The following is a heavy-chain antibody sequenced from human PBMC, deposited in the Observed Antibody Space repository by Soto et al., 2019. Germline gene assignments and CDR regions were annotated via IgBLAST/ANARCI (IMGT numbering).Heavy chain of an antibody. CDR3: ARNPYTAVYYYYMDV. V-gene: IGHV3-48*01. D-gene: IGHD1-20*01. J-gene: IGHJ6*03. CDR2: ISSSSSTI. Sequence: GGSLRLSCAASGFTFSSYSMNWVRQAPGKGLEWVSYISSSSSTIYYADSVKGRFTISRDNAKNSLYLQMNSLRAEDTAVYYCARNPYTAVYYYYMDVWGKGTTVTVSS. CDR1: GFTFSSYS.